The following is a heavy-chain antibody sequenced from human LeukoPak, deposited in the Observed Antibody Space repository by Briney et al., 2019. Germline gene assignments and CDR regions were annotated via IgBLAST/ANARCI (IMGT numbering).Heavy chain of an antibody. CDR1: GGSISSYY. Sequence: SETLSLTCTVSGGSISSYYWSWIRQPPGKGLEWIGYIYYSGSTNYNPSLKSRVTISVDTSKNQFSLKLSSVTAADTAVYYCARHIRGYSYGFDYWGQGTLVTVSS. CDR3: ARHIRGYSYGFDY. CDR2: IYYSGST. D-gene: IGHD5-18*01. V-gene: IGHV4-59*08. J-gene: IGHJ4*02.